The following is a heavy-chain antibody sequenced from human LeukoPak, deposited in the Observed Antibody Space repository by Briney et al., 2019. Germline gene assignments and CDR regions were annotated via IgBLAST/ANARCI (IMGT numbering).Heavy chain of an antibody. CDR3: ARVVEVAGDFDS. D-gene: IGHD2-15*01. V-gene: IGHV4-59*06. CDR1: GGSISSYY. Sequence: NPSETLSLTCTVSGGSISSYYWSWIRQPPGKGLEWIGYIYDSGSTDYNPSLKSRVTISVDTSKSQFSLKVSSVTAADTAVYYCARVVEVAGDFDSWGQGTLVTVSS. J-gene: IGHJ4*02. CDR2: IYDSGST.